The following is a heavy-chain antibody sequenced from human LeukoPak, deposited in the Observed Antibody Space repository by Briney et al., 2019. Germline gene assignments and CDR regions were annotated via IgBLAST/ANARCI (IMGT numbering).Heavy chain of an antibody. CDR1: GGSISSGGYY. J-gene: IGHJ4*02. Sequence: SETLSLTCTVSGGSISSGGYYWSWIRQPPGKGLEWIGYIYHSGSTYYNPSLKRRVTISVDRSKNQFSLKLSSVTAADTAVYYCARDGGYNSGWPYFDYWGQGTLVPVSS. CDR3: ARDGGYNSGWPYFDY. CDR2: IYHSGST. V-gene: IGHV4-30-2*01. D-gene: IGHD6-19*01.